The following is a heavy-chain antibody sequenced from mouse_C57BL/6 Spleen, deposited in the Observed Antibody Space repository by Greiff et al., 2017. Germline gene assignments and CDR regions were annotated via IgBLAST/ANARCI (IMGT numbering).Heavy chain of an antibody. J-gene: IGHJ4*01. Sequence: VQLQQSGAELVRPGASVKLSCKASGYTFTDYYINWVKQRPGQGLEWIARIYPGSGNTYYNEKFKGKATLTAEKSSSTAYMQLSSLTSEDSAVYFCARTSMDYWGQGTSVTVSS. CDR3: ARTSMDY. CDR2: IYPGSGNT. V-gene: IGHV1-76*01. CDR1: GYTFTDYY.